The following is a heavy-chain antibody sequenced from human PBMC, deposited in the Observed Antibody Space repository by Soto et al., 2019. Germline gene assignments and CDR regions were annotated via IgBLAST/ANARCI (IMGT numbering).Heavy chain of an antibody. Sequence: SETLSLTCAVYGGSLSGSYWSWIRQPPGTGLEWIGEIHHSGSTYYNPSHKSRVTLSVDTSKNQFSLKLNSVTAADTVVYYCASPGYCSSGTCYPDYWGQGTLVTVSS. J-gene: IGHJ4*02. V-gene: IGHV4-34*01. CDR2: IHHSGST. CDR1: GGSLSGSY. D-gene: IGHD2-15*01. CDR3: ASPGYCSSGTCYPDY.